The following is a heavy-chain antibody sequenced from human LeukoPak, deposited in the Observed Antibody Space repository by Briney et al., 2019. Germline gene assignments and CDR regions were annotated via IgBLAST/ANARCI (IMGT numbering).Heavy chain of an antibody. D-gene: IGHD3-10*01. CDR3: ARIAPRIGEGFDY. CDR2: INLSGGST. J-gene: IGHJ4*02. CDR1: GYTFTSYY. Sequence: ASVKVSCKASGYTFTSYYMHWVRQAPGQGLEWMGIINLSGGSTSYAQKFQGRVTMTRDTSTSAVYMELSSLRSEDTAVYYCARIAPRIGEGFDYWGQGTLVTVSS. V-gene: IGHV1-46*01.